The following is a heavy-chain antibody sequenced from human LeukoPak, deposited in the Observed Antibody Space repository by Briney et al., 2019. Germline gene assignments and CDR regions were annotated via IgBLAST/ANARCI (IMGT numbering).Heavy chain of an antibody. J-gene: IGHJ6*03. V-gene: IGHV3-21*01. CDR3: AIVGYCSSTSCYGGYYYYMDV. D-gene: IGHD2-2*01. Sequence: GGSLRLSCAASGFTFSSYSMNWVRQAPGKGLEWVSSISSSSSYIYYADSVKGRFTISRDNAKNSLYLQMNSLRAEDTAVYYCAIVGYCSSTSCYGGYYYYMDVWGKGTTVTVSS. CDR2: ISSSSSYI. CDR1: GFTFSSYS.